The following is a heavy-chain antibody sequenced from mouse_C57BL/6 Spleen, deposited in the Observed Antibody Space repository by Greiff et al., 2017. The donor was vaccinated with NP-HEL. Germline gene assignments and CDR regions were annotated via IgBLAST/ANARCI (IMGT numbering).Heavy chain of an antibody. Sequence: DVMLVESGGGLVQPKGSLKLSCAASGFTFNTYAMHWVRQAPGKGLEWVARIRSKSSNYATYYADSVKDRFTISRDDSQSMLYLQMNNLKTEDTAMYYCVREGGNYGFFYAMDYWGQGTSVTVSS. CDR2: IRSKSSNYAT. CDR1: GFTFNTYA. D-gene: IGHD2-1*01. V-gene: IGHV10-3*01. J-gene: IGHJ4*01. CDR3: VREGGNYGFFYAMDY.